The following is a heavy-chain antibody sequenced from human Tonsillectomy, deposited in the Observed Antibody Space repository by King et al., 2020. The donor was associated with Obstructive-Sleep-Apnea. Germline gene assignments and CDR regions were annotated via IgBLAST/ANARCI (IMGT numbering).Heavy chain of an antibody. Sequence: VQLVESGAEVKKPGESLRISCKGSGYSFTSYWISWVRQMPGKGLEWMGRIDPSDSYTNYSPSFQGHVTISADTSISTAYLQWSSLKASDTAMYYCARHYYGSGSYYGDAFDIWGQGTMVTVSS. D-gene: IGHD3-10*01. J-gene: IGHJ3*02. CDR2: IDPSDSYT. CDR3: ARHYYGSGSYYGDAFDI. V-gene: IGHV5-10-1*03. CDR1: GYSFTSYW.